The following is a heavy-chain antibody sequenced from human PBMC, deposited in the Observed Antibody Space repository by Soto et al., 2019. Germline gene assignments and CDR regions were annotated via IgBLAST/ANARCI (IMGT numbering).Heavy chain of an antibody. V-gene: IGHV4-59*01. CDR3: ARLNGYCISTNCHGYYGMDV. CDR2: IYLGGSI. Sequence: PSETLSLTCSVSNGSISSGYWTWIRHPPGKGLEWIGYIYLGGSINYNPSLRSRVIISVDTAKNQFSLSLSSVTAADTAVYYCARLNGYCISTNCHGYYGMDVWGQGTTVTVSS. J-gene: IGHJ6*02. CDR1: NGSISSGY. D-gene: IGHD2-2*03.